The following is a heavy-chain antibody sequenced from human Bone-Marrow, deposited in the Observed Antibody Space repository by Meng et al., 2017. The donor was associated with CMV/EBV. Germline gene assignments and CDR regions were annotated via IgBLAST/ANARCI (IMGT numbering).Heavy chain of an antibody. CDR3: ARDDQYYDFWSQGNYYYGMDV. J-gene: IGHJ6*02. CDR2: IKQDGSEK. Sequence: GESLKISCAASGFTFSSYWMSWVRQAPGKGLEWVANIKQDGSEKYYVDSVKGRFTISRDNAKNSLYLQMNSLRAEDTAVYYCARDDQYYDFWSQGNYYYGMDVWGQGTTVTVSS. D-gene: IGHD3-3*01. CDR1: GFTFSSYW. V-gene: IGHV3-7*01.